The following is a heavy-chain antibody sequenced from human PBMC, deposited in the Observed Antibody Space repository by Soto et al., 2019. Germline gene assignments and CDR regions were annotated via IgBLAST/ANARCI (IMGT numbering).Heavy chain of an antibody. V-gene: IGHV4-31*03. CDR3: ARRPPSIVATGPHFDD. Sequence: SETLSLTCTVSGGSISSGGYYWSWIRQHPGKGLEWIGYIYYSGSTYYNPSLKSRVTISVDTSKNQFSLKLSSVTAADTAVYYCARRPPSIVATGPHFDDWGQGTLVTVSS. CDR1: GGSISSGGYY. D-gene: IGHD5-12*01. J-gene: IGHJ4*02. CDR2: IYYSGST.